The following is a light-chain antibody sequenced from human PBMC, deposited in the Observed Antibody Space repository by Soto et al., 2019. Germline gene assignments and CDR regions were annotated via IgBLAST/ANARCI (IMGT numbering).Light chain of an antibody. CDR3: QSYDSSLSVLYV. CDR2: GNS. Sequence: QSVLTQPPSVSGAPGQRVTISCTGSSSNIGAGYDVHWYQQLPGTAPKLLIYGNSNRPSGVPDRFSGSKSGTSASLAITGLQAEDEADYYCQSYDSSLSVLYVFGTG. J-gene: IGLJ1*01. CDR1: SSNIGAGYD. V-gene: IGLV1-40*01.